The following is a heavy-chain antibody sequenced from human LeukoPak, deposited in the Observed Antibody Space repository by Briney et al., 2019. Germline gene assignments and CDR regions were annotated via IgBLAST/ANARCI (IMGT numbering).Heavy chain of an antibody. Sequence: GGSLRLSCAASGFTFSSYAMSWVRQAPGKGLEWVSVIYSGGSTYYADSVKGRFTISRDNSKNTLYLQMNSLRAEDTAVYYCARWGAPPGYNNYYYGMDVWGQGTTVTVSS. J-gene: IGHJ6*02. V-gene: IGHV3-66*01. CDR1: GFTFSSYA. D-gene: IGHD5-24*01. CDR3: ARWGAPPGYNNYYYGMDV. CDR2: IYSGGST.